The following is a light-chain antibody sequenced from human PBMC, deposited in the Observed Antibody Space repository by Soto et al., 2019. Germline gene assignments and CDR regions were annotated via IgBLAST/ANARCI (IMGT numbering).Light chain of an antibody. V-gene: IGKV2-28*01. Sequence: DIVMTQSPLSLPVTPGEPASISCRSSQSLLYSTGNNHLDWYLQKPGQPPQLLIYWGSNRASGVPVRFSGSGSGTDFTLKISRVEADDVGVYYCMQGRQLPATFGQGTRLDIK. CDR3: MQGRQLPAT. CDR1: QSLLYSTGNNH. CDR2: WGS. J-gene: IGKJ5*01.